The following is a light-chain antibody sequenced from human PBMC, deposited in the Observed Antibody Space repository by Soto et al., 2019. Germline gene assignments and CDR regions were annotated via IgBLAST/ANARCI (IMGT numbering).Light chain of an antibody. Sequence: SCSGSSSNIGSNYVSWYQQVPGTAPKLLIYENDNRPSGIPDRFSGSKSGTSATLGVTGLQIGDEADYYCGTWDSSLRAHVFATGTKVTVL. V-gene: IGLV1-51*02. CDR3: GTWDSSLRAHV. CDR1: SSNIGSNY. J-gene: IGLJ1*01. CDR2: END.